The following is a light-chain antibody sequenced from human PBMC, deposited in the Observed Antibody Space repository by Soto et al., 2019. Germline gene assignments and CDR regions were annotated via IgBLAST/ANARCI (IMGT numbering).Light chain of an antibody. CDR3: QKYTNVPA. V-gene: IGKV1-27*01. Sequence: DIQMTQSPSSLSASVGDRVSITCRASQGISNYLAWYQQIPGKVPKLLISAASTLQSGVPSRFSGSGSRTDFTLIISSLQPEDVATYYCQKYTNVPAFGGGTKGEIK. CDR2: AAS. CDR1: QGISNY. J-gene: IGKJ4*01.